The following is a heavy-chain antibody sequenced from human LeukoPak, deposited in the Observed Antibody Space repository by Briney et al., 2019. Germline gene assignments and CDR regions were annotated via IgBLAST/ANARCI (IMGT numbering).Heavy chain of an antibody. D-gene: IGHD6-13*01. CDR1: GFTFDDYG. J-gene: IGHJ6*03. Sequence: PGGSLRLSCAGSGFTFDDYGMSWVRQAPGKGLEWVSGINWNGASTGYADSVKGRFTISRDNAKNSLYLQMNSLRAEDTALYYCARGSISVAGLYYTDVWGKGTTVAVSS. CDR2: INWNGAST. CDR3: ARGSISVAGLYYTDV. V-gene: IGHV3-20*04.